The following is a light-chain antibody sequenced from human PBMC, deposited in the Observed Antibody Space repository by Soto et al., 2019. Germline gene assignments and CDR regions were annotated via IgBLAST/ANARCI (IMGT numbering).Light chain of an antibody. CDR3: QQYNSYWT. CDR2: KAS. Sequence: DLQMTQSPSTLSASVGDRVTITCRASQSISSWLAWYQQKPGKAPKLLIYKASSLESGVPSRFSGSGSGTEFTLTISSLQPDYFATYYCQQYNSYWTFGQGTKVEIK. V-gene: IGKV1-5*03. CDR1: QSISSW. J-gene: IGKJ1*01.